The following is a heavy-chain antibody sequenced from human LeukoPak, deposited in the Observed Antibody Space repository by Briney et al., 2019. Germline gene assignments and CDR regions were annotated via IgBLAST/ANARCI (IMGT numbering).Heavy chain of an antibody. D-gene: IGHD6-19*01. CDR3: AKGEYSSGWRSWFDP. Sequence: PGGSLRLSCAVSGFTFSSYAMSWVRQALGKGLEWVSSISGSGVSTYYADSVKGRSTVSRDNSKNTLYLQMNSLRAEDTAVYYCAKGEYSSGWRSWFDPWGQGTLVTVSS. V-gene: IGHV3-23*01. J-gene: IGHJ5*02. CDR1: GFTFSSYA. CDR2: ISGSGVST.